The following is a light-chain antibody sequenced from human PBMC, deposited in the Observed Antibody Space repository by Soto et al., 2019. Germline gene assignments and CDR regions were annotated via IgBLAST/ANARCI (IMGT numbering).Light chain of an antibody. CDR3: SSYAGSNNFVV. V-gene: IGLV2-8*01. Sequence: QSVLTQPPSASGSPGQSVTISCTGTSSDVGGYNYVSWYQQHPGKAPKLMIYEVCKRPSGVPDRFSGSKSGNTASLTVSGLQAEDEDDYYCSSYAGSNNFVVFGGGTKLTVL. J-gene: IGLJ2*01. CDR2: EVC. CDR1: SSDVGGYNY.